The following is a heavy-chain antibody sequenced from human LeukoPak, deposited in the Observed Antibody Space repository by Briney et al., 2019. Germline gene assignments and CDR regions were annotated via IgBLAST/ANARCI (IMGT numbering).Heavy chain of an antibody. CDR3: ARDLASTDV. D-gene: IGHD3-16*01. CDR2: INWSGGGT. V-gene: IGHV3-20*04. Sequence: PGGSVRLSCAASGFTFDDYGMSWVRQAPGKGLEWVSGINWSGGGTGYADSVQGRFTISRDNAKNSLYLQMNSLRADDTALYYCARDLASTDVWGQGTTVTVSS. J-gene: IGHJ6*02. CDR1: GFTFDDYG.